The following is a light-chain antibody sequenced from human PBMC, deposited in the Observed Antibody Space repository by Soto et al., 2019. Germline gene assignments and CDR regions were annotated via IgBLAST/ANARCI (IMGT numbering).Light chain of an antibody. V-gene: IGKV3-11*01. CDR2: DAS. Sequence: EMGVAQCPATLSLSPGERATLSCRASQSVSSYLAWYQQKPCQAPRLLIYDASNRATGIPARFSGSGSGTDFTLTISSLEPEDFAVYYCQQRSNWPRTFGQGTKVDIK. CDR3: QQRSNWPRT. CDR1: QSVSSY. J-gene: IGKJ2*01.